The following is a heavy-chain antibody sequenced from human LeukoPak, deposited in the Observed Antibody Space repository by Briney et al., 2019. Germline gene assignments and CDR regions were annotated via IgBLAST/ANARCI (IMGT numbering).Heavy chain of an antibody. CDR2: INPNSGGT. J-gene: IGHJ6*03. V-gene: IGHV1-2*02. CDR3: ARAARVRGVIRYYYYYMDV. D-gene: IGHD3-10*01. CDR1: GYTFTGYY. Sequence: ASVKVSCKASGYTFTGYYMHWVRQAPGQGLEWMGWINPNSGGTNYAQKFQGRVTMTRDTSISTAYMELSRLRSDDTAVYYCARAARVRGVIRYYYYYMDVWGKGTTVTISS.